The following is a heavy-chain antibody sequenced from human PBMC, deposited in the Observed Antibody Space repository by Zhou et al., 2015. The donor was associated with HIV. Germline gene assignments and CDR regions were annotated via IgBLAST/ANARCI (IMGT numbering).Heavy chain of an antibody. CDR3: ARPEGRYCSSSSCARHGMDV. CDR2: ISGSSPRT. CDR1: GFNFPMYA. Sequence: EVQVWESGGGLVQPGGSLRLSCAASGFNFPMYAMTWVRQAPGKGLEWVSTISGSSPRTYYADSVKGRFTISRDNSKNTLYLQMNSLRAEDTAVYYCARPEGRYCSSSSCARHGMDVWGQGTTVTVSS. V-gene: IGHV3-23*01. D-gene: IGHD2-2*01. J-gene: IGHJ6*02.